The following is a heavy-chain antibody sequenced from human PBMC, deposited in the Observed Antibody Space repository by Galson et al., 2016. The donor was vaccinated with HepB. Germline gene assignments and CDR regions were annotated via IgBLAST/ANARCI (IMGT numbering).Heavy chain of an antibody. CDR2: INANDGNT. CDR1: GYTFSSYC. J-gene: IGHJ4*02. Sequence: SVKVSCKASGYTFSSYCIHWVRQAPGQGLEWMGIINANDGNTNYAQKFRVRVTLTRDTSTSTVHMDLSSLRSEDTAVYYCARDPDEDGSGWYYFEYWGQGTLVTVSS. CDR3: ARDPDEDGSGWYYFEY. V-gene: IGHV1-46*01. D-gene: IGHD6-19*01.